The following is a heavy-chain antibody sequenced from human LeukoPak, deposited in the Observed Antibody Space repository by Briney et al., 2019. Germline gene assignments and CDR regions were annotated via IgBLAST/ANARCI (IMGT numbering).Heavy chain of an antibody. CDR1: GGSFSGYY. Sequence: SETLSLNCAVYGGSFSGYYWSWLRQPPGLGLEWIGEINHSGSTNYNPSLKSRVTFSVDTSKNQFSQKLSSVTAADTAVYYCARGGNYDILTGLHWFDPWGQGTLVTVSS. J-gene: IGHJ5*02. V-gene: IGHV4-34*01. D-gene: IGHD3-9*01. CDR2: INHSGST. CDR3: ARGGNYDILTGLHWFDP.